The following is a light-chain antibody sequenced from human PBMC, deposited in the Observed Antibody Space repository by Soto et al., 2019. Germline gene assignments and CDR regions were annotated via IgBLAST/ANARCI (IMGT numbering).Light chain of an antibody. CDR1: QSVSSSY. CDR2: GAS. Sequence: EIVLTHSPGTLSLSPGERATLSCRASQSVSSSYLAWYQQKPGQAPRLLIYGASTRATGIPDRFSGSGSGTDFTLTITRLEPEDFAVYYCQQYGSSPTFGGGTAVDIK. V-gene: IGKV3-20*01. J-gene: IGKJ4*01. CDR3: QQYGSSPT.